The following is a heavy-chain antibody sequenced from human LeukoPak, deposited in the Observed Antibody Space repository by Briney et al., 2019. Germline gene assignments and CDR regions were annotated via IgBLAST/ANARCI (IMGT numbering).Heavy chain of an antibody. Sequence: SVKVSCKASGGTFSSYAISWVRQAPGQGLEWMGGIIPIFGTANYAQKFQGRVTITADESTSTAYMGLSSLRSEDTAVYYCASSLHYGDYYGNWSLPGDYYYYYYMDVWGKGTTVTVSS. CDR3: ASSLHYGDYYGNWSLPGDYYYYYYMDV. CDR2: IIPIFGTA. J-gene: IGHJ6*03. V-gene: IGHV1-69*13. CDR1: GGTFSSYA. D-gene: IGHD4-17*01.